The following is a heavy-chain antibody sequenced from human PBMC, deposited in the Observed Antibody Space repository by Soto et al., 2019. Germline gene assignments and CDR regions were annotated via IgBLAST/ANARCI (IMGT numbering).Heavy chain of an antibody. CDR3: ARHVPAAGYYYGMDV. CDR2: IIPIFGTA. J-gene: IGHJ6*02. D-gene: IGHD2-2*01. CDR1: GGTFSSYA. Sequence: QVQLVQSGAEVKKPGSSVKVSCKASGGTFSSYAISWVRQAPGQGLEWMGGIIPIFGTANYAQKFQGRVTITADESTSTAYMELRSLRSADTSVYYCARHVPAAGYYYGMDVGGQGTTVTVSS. V-gene: IGHV1-69*12.